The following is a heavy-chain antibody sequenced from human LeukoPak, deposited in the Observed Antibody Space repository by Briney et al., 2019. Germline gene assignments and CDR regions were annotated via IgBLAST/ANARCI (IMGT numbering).Heavy chain of an antibody. D-gene: IGHD2-21*01. J-gene: IGHJ3*02. V-gene: IGHV3-30-3*01. CDR1: GFTFSTYF. Sequence: GGSLRLSCAASGFTFSTYFMHWVRQAPGKGVEWVADIASDGSHTFYVESVKGRFTISRDNSKNTLYLQMNSLRAEDTAVYFCARERQDTILYPGAFDIWGQGTMVTVSS. CDR2: IASDGSHT. CDR3: ARERQDTILYPGAFDI.